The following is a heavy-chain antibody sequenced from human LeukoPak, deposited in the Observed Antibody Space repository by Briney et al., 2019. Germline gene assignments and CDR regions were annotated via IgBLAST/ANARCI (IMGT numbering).Heavy chain of an antibody. CDR3: ARGSSGGDY. V-gene: IGHV3-64*01. CDR2: ISSNGGST. D-gene: IGHD3-10*01. CDR1: GFSFSNYA. Sequence: LGGSLRLSCAAPGFSFSNYAMHWVRQAPGKGLEYVSAISSNGGSTDYANSVKGRFTISRDNSKNTLYLQMGSLRAEDMAVYYCARGSSGGDYWGQGTLVTVSS. J-gene: IGHJ4*02.